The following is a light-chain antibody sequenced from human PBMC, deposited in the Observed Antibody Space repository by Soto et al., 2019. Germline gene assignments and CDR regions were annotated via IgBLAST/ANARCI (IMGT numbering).Light chain of an antibody. CDR1: SSDVGGYNY. J-gene: IGLJ1*01. Sequence: QSVLTQPASVSGSPGQSITISCTGTSSDVGGYNYVSWYQQHPGKAPKLMIYDVSNRPSGVSNRFSGSKSGNTASLTISGLQAEDEADYYCSSYTSSSPNDVFGTGTKLTVL. CDR3: SSYTSSSPNDV. CDR2: DVS. V-gene: IGLV2-14*01.